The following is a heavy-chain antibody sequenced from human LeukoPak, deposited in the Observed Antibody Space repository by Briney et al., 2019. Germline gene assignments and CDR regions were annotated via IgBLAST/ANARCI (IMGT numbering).Heavy chain of an antibody. J-gene: IGHJ4*02. CDR3: ARAGTDSSGYSPFDY. Sequence: ASVKVSCKASGGTFSSYAISWVRQAPGQGLEWMGRIIPILGIANYAQKFQGRVTITADKSTSTAYMELSSLRSEDTAVYYCARAGTDSSGYSPFDYWGQGTLVTVSS. D-gene: IGHD3-22*01. CDR1: GGTFSSYA. CDR2: IIPILGIA. V-gene: IGHV1-69*04.